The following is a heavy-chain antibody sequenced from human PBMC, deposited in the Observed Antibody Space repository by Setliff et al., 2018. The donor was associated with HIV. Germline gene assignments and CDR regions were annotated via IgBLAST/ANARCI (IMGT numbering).Heavy chain of an antibody. D-gene: IGHD3-9*01. CDR2: IYHSGSA. CDR3: VRARYGTSFDP. J-gene: IGHJ5*02. V-gene: IGHV4-30-2*01. CDR1: GGSINSGGYS. Sequence: SETLSLTCTVSGGSINSGGYSWSWTRQPPGKGLEWIGYIYHSGSAIYNPSLSSRVIISVDRSKNQLSLKMNSVTAADTAVYYCVRARYGTSFDPWGQGT.